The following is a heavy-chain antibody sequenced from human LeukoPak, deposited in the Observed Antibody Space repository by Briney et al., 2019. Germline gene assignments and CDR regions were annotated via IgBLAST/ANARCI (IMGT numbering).Heavy chain of an antibody. J-gene: IGHJ4*02. V-gene: IGHV5-51*01. Sequence: GESLKISCEGSGYRFTSYWIAWVRHMPGKGLEWICVIFPRDSETRYSPSLQGQITISADRSINTAYLQWSSLKASDTGIYYCARVGRLAAGAGDSWGQGTLVTVSS. CDR3: ARVGRLAAGAGDS. D-gene: IGHD6-13*01. CDR2: IFPRDSET. CDR1: GYRFTSYW.